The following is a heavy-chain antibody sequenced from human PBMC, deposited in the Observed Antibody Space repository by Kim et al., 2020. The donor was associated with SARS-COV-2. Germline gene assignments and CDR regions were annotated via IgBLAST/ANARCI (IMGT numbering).Heavy chain of an antibody. D-gene: IGHD2-2*03. CDR3: ARHGYCSSTSCQWDLDY. CDR1: GGSISSSSYY. V-gene: IGHV4-39*01. J-gene: IGHJ4*02. Sequence: SETLSLTCTVSGGSISSSSYYWGWIRQPPGKGLEWIGSIYYSGSTYYNPSLKSRVTISVDTSKNQFSLKLSSVTAADTAVYYCARHGYCSSTSCQWDLDYWGQGTLVTVSS. CDR2: IYYSGST.